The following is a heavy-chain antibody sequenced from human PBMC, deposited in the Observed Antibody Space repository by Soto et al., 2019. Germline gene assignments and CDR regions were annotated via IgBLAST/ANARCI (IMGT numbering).Heavy chain of an antibody. D-gene: IGHD2-2*01. V-gene: IGHV4-31*03. CDR1: GGYVSSGDYY. CDR2: IYYSGST. CDR3: ARAAVPAGIYGRWFDP. J-gene: IGHJ5*02. Sequence: QVQLQESGPGLVKPSQTLSLTCTVSGGYVSSGDYYWTWIRQLPGKGLEWIGHIYYSGSTYYNPSLKLRVSISVGTSKNQFSRRLRSVTAADTAMYYCARAAVPAGIYGRWFDPWGQGTLVTASS.